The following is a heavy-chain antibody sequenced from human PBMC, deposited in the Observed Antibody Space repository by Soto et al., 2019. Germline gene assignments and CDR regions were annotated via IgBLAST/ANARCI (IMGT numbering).Heavy chain of an antibody. J-gene: IGHJ4*02. Sequence: QVQLVQSGAEVKKPGASVKVSCKASVYTFASYAISWMRQAPGQGLEWMGWISAYNGNTNYAQKRQGIATMTTDTSTSTAYMELRSLRSDDTAVYYCARDPPPPDYWGQGTLVTVSS. V-gene: IGHV1-18*01. CDR2: ISAYNGNT. CDR3: ARDPPPPDY. CDR1: VYTFASYA.